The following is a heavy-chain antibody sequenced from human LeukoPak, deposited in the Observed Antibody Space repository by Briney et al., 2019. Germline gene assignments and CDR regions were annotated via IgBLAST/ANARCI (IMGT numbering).Heavy chain of an antibody. D-gene: IGHD1-14*01. Sequence: GASVKVSCKASGFTFTSSAVQWVRQARGQRLEWIGWIVVGSGNTNYAPQFQERVTITRDMSTSTAYMELSSLRSEDTAVYYCAAAGANYYYYMDVWGKGTTVTVSS. CDR3: AAAGANYYYYMDV. J-gene: IGHJ6*03. CDR1: GFTFTSSA. CDR2: IVVGSGNT. V-gene: IGHV1-58*01.